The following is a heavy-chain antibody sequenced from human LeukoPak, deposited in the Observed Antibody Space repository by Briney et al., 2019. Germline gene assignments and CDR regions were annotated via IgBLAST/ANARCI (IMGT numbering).Heavy chain of an antibody. V-gene: IGHV3-66*03. CDR3: ARDRAVLQDWVEFDP. CDR1: GFRVSDYY. J-gene: IGHJ5*02. CDR2: IRDSGEA. D-gene: IGHD3/OR15-3a*01. Sequence: HPGGSLRLSCAVSGFRVSDYYMSWVRQAPGKGLEWVGLIRDSGEAFYADFVRGRFAISRDESENTLYLQMNSLRVEDTAVYFCARDRAVLQDWVEFDPWGQGTPVIVSS.